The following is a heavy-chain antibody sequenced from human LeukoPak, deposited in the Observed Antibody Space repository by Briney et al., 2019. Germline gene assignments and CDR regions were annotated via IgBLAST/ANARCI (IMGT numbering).Heavy chain of an antibody. CDR1: GFTISNSA. J-gene: IGHJ4*02. CDR3: AKRAYYDSRGYYYLYYFDN. V-gene: IGHV3-23*01. CDR2: ISSGAST. D-gene: IGHD3-22*01. Sequence: GGSLRLSCAASGFTISNSAMTWVRQAPGKGLDWVSTISSGASTYYADSVKGRFTISRDNSRNMVYLQMNNLRADDTAVYYCAKRAYYDSRGYYYLYYFDNWGQGTLVTVSS.